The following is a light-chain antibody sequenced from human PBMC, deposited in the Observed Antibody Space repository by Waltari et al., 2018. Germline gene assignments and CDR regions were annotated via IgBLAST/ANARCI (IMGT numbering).Light chain of an antibody. CDR3: MQSVRTPIT. CDR1: QSLLYGNGYNY. Sequence: EIVMTQSPLALPVTPGEPASIPCRSSQSLLYGNGYNYLSWYLQKPGQPPQLLIYFASSRASGVPDRFIGSGSGTDFTLQISRVEAEDVGIYYCMQSVRTPITFGQGTRLEIK. CDR2: FAS. V-gene: IGKV2-28*01. J-gene: IGKJ5*01.